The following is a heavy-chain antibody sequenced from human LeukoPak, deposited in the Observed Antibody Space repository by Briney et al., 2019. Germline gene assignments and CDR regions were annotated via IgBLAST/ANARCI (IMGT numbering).Heavy chain of an antibody. CDR3: ARDRHKYNYDSGGYPPY. Sequence: GGSLRLSCAASGFTSSSYSMLWVRQAPGKGLEWVPYISSSSSTIYYADSVKGRFTISRDNAKNSLYLQMNTLRAEDTAVYYCARDRHKYNYDSGGYPPYWGQGTLVTVSS. J-gene: IGHJ4*02. D-gene: IGHD3-22*01. CDR2: ISSSSSTI. CDR1: GFTSSSYS. V-gene: IGHV3-48*01.